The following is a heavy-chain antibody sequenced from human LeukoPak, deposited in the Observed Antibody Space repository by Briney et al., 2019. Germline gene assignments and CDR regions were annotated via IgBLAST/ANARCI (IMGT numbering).Heavy chain of an antibody. CDR1: GFTFDDYA. D-gene: IGHD1-26*01. CDR2: ISWDGGST. V-gene: IGHV3-43D*03. CDR3: ARVLSGSYYGY. J-gene: IGHJ4*02. Sequence: GGSLRLSCAASGFTFDDYAMHWVRQAPGKGLEWVSLISWDGGSTYYADSVKGRFTISRDNAKNSLYLQMNSLRAEDTALYYCARVLSGSYYGYWGQGTLVTVSS.